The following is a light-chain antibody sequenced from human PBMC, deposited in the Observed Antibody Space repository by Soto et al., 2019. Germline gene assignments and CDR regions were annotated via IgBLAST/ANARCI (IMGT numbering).Light chain of an antibody. CDR2: EVS. CDR3: SSYTSSSTPFYV. V-gene: IGLV2-14*01. Sequence: QSALTQPASVSGSPGQSITISCTGTSSDVGGYNYVSWYQQHPGKAPKLMIYEVSNRPSGVSNRFSGSKSGNTASLTISGLQAEDEADYYCSSYTSSSTPFYVFATGTKLTVL. J-gene: IGLJ1*01. CDR1: SSDVGGYNY.